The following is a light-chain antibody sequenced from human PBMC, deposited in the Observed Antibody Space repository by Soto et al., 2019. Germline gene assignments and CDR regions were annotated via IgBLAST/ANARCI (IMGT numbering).Light chain of an antibody. V-gene: IGLV2-14*01. Sequence: QSVLTQPASVSGCPGQSITISCTGTSSDVGGSNYVSWYQQLPGKAPKLMIYDVSDRPSGVSNLFSGSKSGNTASLTISGLQAEDEADYYCSSYTSSSLYVFGTGTKVTVL. CDR2: DVS. CDR1: SSDVGGSNY. J-gene: IGLJ1*01. CDR3: SSYTSSSLYV.